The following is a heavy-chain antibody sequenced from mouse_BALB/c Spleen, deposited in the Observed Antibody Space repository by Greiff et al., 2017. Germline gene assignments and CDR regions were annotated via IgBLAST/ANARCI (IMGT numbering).Heavy chain of an antibody. V-gene: IGHV5-6-3*01. J-gene: IGHJ2*01. D-gene: IGHD2-3*01. Sequence: EVNLVESGGGLVQPGGSLKLSCAASGFTFSSYGMSWVRQTPDKRLELVATINSNGGSTYYPDSVKGRFTISRDNAKNTLYLQMSSLKSEDTAMYYCARDGYYYFDYWGQGTTLTVSS. CDR1: GFTFSSYG. CDR3: ARDGYYYFDY. CDR2: INSNGGST.